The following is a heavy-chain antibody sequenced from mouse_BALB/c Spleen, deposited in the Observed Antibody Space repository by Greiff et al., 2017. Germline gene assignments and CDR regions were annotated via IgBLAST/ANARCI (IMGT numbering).Heavy chain of an antibody. J-gene: IGHJ4*01. Sequence: EVQLVESGPGLVKPSQSLSLTCTVTGYSITSDYAWNWIRQFPGNKLEWMGYISYSGSTSYNPSLKSRISITRDTSKNQFFLQLNSVTTEDTATYYCASMITTFYYAMDYWGQGTSVTVSS. CDR3: ASMITTFYYAMDY. CDR2: ISYSGST. CDR1: GYSITSDYA. D-gene: IGHD2-4*01. V-gene: IGHV3-2*02.